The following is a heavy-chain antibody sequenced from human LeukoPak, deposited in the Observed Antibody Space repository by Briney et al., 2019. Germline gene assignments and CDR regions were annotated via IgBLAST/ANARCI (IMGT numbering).Heavy chain of an antibody. Sequence: ASVKVSCKASGYTFTSYGISWVRQAPGQGLEWMGWISAYNGNTNYAQKLQGRVTMTTDTSTSTAYMELRSLRSDDTAVYYCARSRYDILTGYQYYFDYWGQGTLVTVSS. CDR3: ARSRYDILTGYQYYFDY. CDR2: ISAYNGNT. J-gene: IGHJ4*02. D-gene: IGHD3-9*01. CDR1: GYTFTSYG. V-gene: IGHV1-18*01.